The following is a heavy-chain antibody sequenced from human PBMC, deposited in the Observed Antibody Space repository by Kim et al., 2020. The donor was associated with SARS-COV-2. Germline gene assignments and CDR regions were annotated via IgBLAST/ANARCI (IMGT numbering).Heavy chain of an antibody. CDR1: GYTFTSYY. CDR2: INPSGGST. CDR3: ARDLVRYQLPIAGYYYYGMDV. J-gene: IGHJ6*02. Sequence: ASVKVSCKASGYTFTSYYMHWVRQAPGQGLEWMGIINPSGGSTSYAQKFQGRVTMTRDTSTSTVYMELSSLRSEDTAVYYCARDLVRYQLPIAGYYYYGMDVWGQGTTVTVSS. V-gene: IGHV1-46*01. D-gene: IGHD2-2*01.